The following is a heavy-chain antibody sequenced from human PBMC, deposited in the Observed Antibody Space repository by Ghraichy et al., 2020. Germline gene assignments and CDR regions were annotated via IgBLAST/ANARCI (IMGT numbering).Heavy chain of an antibody. CDR2: ISSSGSII. V-gene: IGHV3-48*01. CDR3: ARALFYSDSVCDY. CDR1: GFTFSNYN. J-gene: IGHJ4*02. D-gene: IGHD4-11*01. Sequence: GGSLRLSCAASGFTFSNYNMNWVRQAPGKGLEWVSYISSSGSIIYYADSVKGRFTISRDNAKTSLYLQMSSLRAEDTAVYYCARALFYSDSVCDYWGQGTLVTVSS.